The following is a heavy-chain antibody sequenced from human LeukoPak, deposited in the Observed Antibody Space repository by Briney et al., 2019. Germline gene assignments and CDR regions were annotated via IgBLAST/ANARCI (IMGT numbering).Heavy chain of an antibody. CDR2: ISGSGDVT. CDR1: GFTFSSYA. Sequence: GGSLRLSCAASGFTFSSYAMNWVRQAPGKGLEWVSVISGSGDVTYYADSVKGRFTISRDNSKNTLYLQMNSLRAEDTAVYYCAKGGMVAVAGRVLNYYYYGMDVWGQGTTVTVSS. V-gene: IGHV3-23*01. CDR3: AKGGMVAVAGRVLNYYYYGMDV. D-gene: IGHD6-19*01. J-gene: IGHJ6*02.